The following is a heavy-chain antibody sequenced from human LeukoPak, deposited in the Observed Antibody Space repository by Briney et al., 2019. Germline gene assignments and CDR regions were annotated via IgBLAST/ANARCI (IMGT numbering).Heavy chain of an antibody. D-gene: IGHD3-22*01. V-gene: IGHV1-18*01. J-gene: IGHJ4*02. CDR3: ARDASYYDSRGYHHPFDY. Sequence: GASVKVSCKASGCTFTSYGFTWVRQAPGQGLEWMGWISAYSGNTNYAQKLQGRVTMTTDTSTSTAYMELRSLRSDDTAVYYCARDASYYDSRGYHHPFDYWGQGTLVTVSA. CDR2: ISAYSGNT. CDR1: GCTFTSYG.